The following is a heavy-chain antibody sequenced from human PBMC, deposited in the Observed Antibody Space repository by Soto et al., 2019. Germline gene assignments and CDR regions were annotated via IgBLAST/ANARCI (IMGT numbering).Heavy chain of an antibody. J-gene: IGHJ4*02. CDR2: NNHSGST. CDR1: GGSFSGYY. D-gene: IGHD3-16*02. V-gene: IGHV4-34*01. CDR3: ARGIAYAYVWGSFRSCFDY. Sequence: QVQLQQWGAGLLKPSETLSLTCAVYGGSFSGYYWSWVRQPPGKGLEWIGENNHSGSTNYNPSLKSRVPISVDTSKSQFSLNLSSVTAADTAVYYCARGIAYAYVWGSFRSCFDYLGQGTLVTVSS.